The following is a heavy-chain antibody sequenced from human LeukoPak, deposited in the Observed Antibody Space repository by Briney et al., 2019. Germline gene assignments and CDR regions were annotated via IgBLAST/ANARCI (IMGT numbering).Heavy chain of an antibody. CDR1: GFTFSSYS. CDR3: ARDLIQIAMVRGVTLDY. D-gene: IGHD3-10*01. J-gene: IGHJ4*02. V-gene: IGHV3-21*01. CDR2: ISSSSSYI. Sequence: PGGSLRLSCAASGFTFSSYSMNWVRQAPGKGLEWVSSISSSSSYIYYADSVKGRFTISRDNAKNSLYLQMNSLRAEHTAVYYCARDLIQIAMVRGVTLDYWGQGTLVTVSS.